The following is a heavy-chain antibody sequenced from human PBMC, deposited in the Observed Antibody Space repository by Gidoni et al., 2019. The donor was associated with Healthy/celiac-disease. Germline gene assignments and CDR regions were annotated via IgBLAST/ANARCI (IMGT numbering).Heavy chain of an antibody. V-gene: IGHV3-7*01. CDR1: GFTFSSYW. J-gene: IGHJ4*02. D-gene: IGHD4-17*01. CDR3: ARLDYGDFYLTED. Sequence: EVQLVESGGGLVQPGGSLRLSCAASGFTFSSYWMSWVRQAPGKGLEWVANIKQDGSEKYYVDSVKGRFTISRDNAKNSLYLQMNSLRAEDTAVYYCARLDYGDFYLTEDWGQGTLVTVSS. CDR2: IKQDGSEK.